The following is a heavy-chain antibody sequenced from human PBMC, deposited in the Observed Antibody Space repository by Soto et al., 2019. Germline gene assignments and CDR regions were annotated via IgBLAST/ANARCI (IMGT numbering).Heavy chain of an antibody. V-gene: IGHV1-69*02. CDR3: CISRHDSRYLYYGMDV. CDR2: IIPILGIA. D-gene: IGHD3-22*01. CDR1: GDTFSSNT. Sequence: VQLVQSGAEVKKPGSSVKVSCKASGDTFSSNTISWVRQVPGHGLEWMGRIIPILGIANYAQNFQGRITIIADEPTTTAHLELSSLSVEQTGMYYRCISRHDSRYLYYGMDVWGQGTTVTVSS. J-gene: IGHJ6*02.